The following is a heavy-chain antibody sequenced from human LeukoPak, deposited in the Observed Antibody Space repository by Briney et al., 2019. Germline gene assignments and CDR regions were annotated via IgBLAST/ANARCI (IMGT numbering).Heavy chain of an antibody. CDR1: GFPFSTFP. CDR3: TKGSHGDY. V-gene: IGHV3-23*01. Sequence: GGSLRLSCQASGFPFSTFPMSWVRQAPGKGLEWVSTLGGDGSDTYYADSVKGRFTISRDTSKNTLFLQMNSLRADDTAIYYCTKGSHGDYWGQGTMVTVSS. J-gene: IGHJ4*02. CDR2: LGGDGSDT. D-gene: IGHD2-21*02.